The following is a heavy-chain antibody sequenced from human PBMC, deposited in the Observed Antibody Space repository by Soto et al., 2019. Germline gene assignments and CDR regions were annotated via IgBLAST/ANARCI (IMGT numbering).Heavy chain of an antibody. D-gene: IGHD2-15*01. J-gene: IGHJ6*02. Sequence: SETLSLTCAVYGGSFSGYYWSWIRQPPGKGLEWIGEINHSGSTNYNPSLKSRVTISVDTSKNQFSLKLSSVTAADTAVYYCERLVVVVAATESRYYYYGMDVWGQGTTVTVSS. V-gene: IGHV4-34*01. CDR1: GGSFSGYY. CDR2: INHSGST. CDR3: ERLVVVVAATESRYYYYGMDV.